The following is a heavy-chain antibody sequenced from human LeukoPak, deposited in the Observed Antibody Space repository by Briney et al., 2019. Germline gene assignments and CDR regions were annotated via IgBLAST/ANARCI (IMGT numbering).Heavy chain of an antibody. CDR1: GFTVSSIY. Sequence: LPGGSLRLSCAVSGFTVSSIYMSWVRQAPGKGLEWVSVIYSGGSTYYADSVKGRFTISRDNSKNTLYLQMNSLRAEDTAVYYCARDVHYYGSGSYYNNWGQGTLVTVSS. D-gene: IGHD3-10*01. J-gene: IGHJ4*02. CDR2: IYSGGST. CDR3: ARDVHYYGSGSYYNN. V-gene: IGHV3-53*01.